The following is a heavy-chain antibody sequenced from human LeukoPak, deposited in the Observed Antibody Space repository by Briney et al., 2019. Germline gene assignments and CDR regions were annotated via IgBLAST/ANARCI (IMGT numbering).Heavy chain of an antibody. Sequence: QPGGSLRLSCAASGFTFSSYAMSWVRQAPGKGLEWVSAISGSGGSTYYADSVKGRFTISRDNAKNSLYLQMNSLRAEDTAVYYCARGPSSGWRRGLAFDYWGQGTLVTVSS. D-gene: IGHD6-19*01. V-gene: IGHV3-23*01. CDR1: GFTFSSYA. J-gene: IGHJ4*02. CDR2: ISGSGGST. CDR3: ARGPSSGWRRGLAFDY.